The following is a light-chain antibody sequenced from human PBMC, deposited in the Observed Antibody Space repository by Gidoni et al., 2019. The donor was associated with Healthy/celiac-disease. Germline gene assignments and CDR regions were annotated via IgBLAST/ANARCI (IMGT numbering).Light chain of an antibody. J-gene: IGKJ5*01. V-gene: IGKV1-33*01. CDR3: QQYDNLPIT. CDR1: QDISNY. Sequence: DIQMTQSPSCLSASVGDRVTITCQASQDISNYLNWYQQKPGKAPKLLIYDASNLETGVPSRFSGSGSGTDFTFTISSLQPEDIATYYCQQYDNLPITFGQXTRLEIK. CDR2: DAS.